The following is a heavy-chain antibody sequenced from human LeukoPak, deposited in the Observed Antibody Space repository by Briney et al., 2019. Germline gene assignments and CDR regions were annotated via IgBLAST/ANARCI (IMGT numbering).Heavy chain of an antibody. CDR2: IIPIFGTA. CDR1: GGTFSSYA. V-gene: IGHV1-69*06. D-gene: IGHD3-9*01. CDR3: ARSHELRYFDWLLDY. J-gene: IGHJ4*02. Sequence: SVKVSCKASGGTFSSYAISWVRQAPGQGLEWMGGIIPIFGTANYAQKFQGRVTITADKSTSTAYMELSSLRSEDTAVYYCARSHELRYFDWLLDYWGQGTLVTVSS.